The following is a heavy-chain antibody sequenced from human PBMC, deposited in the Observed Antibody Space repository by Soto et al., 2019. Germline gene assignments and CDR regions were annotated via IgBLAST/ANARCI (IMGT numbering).Heavy chain of an antibody. CDR3: AREALEEE. Sequence: QVQLQQWGAGLLKPSETLSLTCAVYGGSFSGYYWSWIRQPPGKGLEWIGEINHSGSTNYNPSLKSRVTISVDTSKNQFALKLSSVTAADTAVYYCAREALEEEWGQGTLVTVSS. J-gene: IGHJ4*02. V-gene: IGHV4-34*01. CDR1: GGSFSGYY. D-gene: IGHD1-1*01. CDR2: INHSGST.